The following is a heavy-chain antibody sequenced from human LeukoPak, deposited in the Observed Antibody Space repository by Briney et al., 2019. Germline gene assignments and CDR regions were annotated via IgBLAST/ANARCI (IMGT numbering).Heavy chain of an antibody. D-gene: IGHD2-21*02. V-gene: IGHV3-48*03. CDR2: ITSSDSTT. CDR3: ARALCGGDCYDAFDI. J-gene: IGHJ3*02. CDR1: GFTFSSYE. Sequence: GGSLRLSCVASGFTFSSYEMNWVRQAPGKGLEWLSYITSSDSTTHYADSVKGRFTISRDDAQNSLYLQMNSLRAEDTAVYYCARALCGGDCYDAFDIWGQGTMVTVSS.